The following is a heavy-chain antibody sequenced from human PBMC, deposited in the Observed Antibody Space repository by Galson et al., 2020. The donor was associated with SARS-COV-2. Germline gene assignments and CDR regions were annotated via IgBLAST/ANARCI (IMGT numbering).Heavy chain of an antibody. CDR2: IKEDGSEK. Sequence: GGSLRLSCAASGFTFTTYWMSWVRQAPGKGLEWVANIKEDGSEKFYVDSVKGRFTISRDNARNSLYLQLNSLRAEDTAVDYCARDSISSEGNYYHYGLDVWGQGTTVTVSS. V-gene: IGHV3-7*03. CDR3: ARDSISSEGNYYHYGLDV. J-gene: IGHJ6*02. CDR1: GFTFTTYW. D-gene: IGHD6-19*01.